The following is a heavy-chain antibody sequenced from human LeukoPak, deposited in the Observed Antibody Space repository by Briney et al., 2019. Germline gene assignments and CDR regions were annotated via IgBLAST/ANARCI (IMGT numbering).Heavy chain of an antibody. CDR3: AREWVVIGYFDY. V-gene: IGHV4-34*01. CDR1: GRSFSGYY. Sequence: KPSETLSLTCAVYGRSFSGYYWSWIRQPPGKGLEWIGEINHSGSTNYNPSLKSRVTISVDTSKNQFSLKLSSVTAADTAVYYCAREWVVIGYFDYWGQGTLVTVSS. D-gene: IGHD2-21*01. CDR2: INHSGST. J-gene: IGHJ4*02.